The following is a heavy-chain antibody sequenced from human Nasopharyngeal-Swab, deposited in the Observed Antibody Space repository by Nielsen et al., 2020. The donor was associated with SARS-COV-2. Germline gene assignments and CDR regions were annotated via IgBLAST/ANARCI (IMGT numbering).Heavy chain of an antibody. CDR1: GYSFTSYW. CDR3: AGTRIVGATTAWFDP. V-gene: IGHV5-10-1*01. J-gene: IGHJ5*02. Sequence: GGSLRLSCKGSGYSFTSYWISWVRQMPGKGLEWMGRIDPSDSYTNYSPSFQGHVTISADKSISTAYPQWSSLKASDTAMYYCAGTRIVGATTAWFDPWGQGTLVTVSS. CDR2: IDPSDSYT. D-gene: IGHD1-26*01.